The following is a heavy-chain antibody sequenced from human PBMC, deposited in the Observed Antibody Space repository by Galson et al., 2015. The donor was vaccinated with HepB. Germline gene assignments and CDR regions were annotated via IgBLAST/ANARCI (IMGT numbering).Heavy chain of an antibody. CDR3: AKDIPLSNTVTSFLYYYYGMDV. CDR1: GFTFSSYA. Sequence: SLRLSCAASGFTFSSYAMHWVRQAPGKGLEWVAVISYGGSNKHYADSVKGRFTISRDNSRNTLYLQMNSLRAEDTAVYYCAKDIPLSNTVTSFLYYYYGMDVWGQGTTVTVSS. V-gene: IGHV3-30*04. J-gene: IGHJ6*02. D-gene: IGHD4-17*01. CDR2: ISYGGSNK.